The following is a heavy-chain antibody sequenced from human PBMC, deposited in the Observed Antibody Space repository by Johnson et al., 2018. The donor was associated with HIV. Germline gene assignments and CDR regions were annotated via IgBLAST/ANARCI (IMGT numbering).Heavy chain of an antibody. V-gene: IGHV3-30*04. D-gene: IGHD6-19*01. Sequence: QVQLVESGGGVVQPGRSLRLSCAASGFTFSSYAMHWVRQAPGKGLEWVAVISYDGSDKYYADSVKGRFTMSRDNSKNTLYLQMNSLRTEDTAVYYCVRWGSGWSAFDVWGQGTMVTVSS. J-gene: IGHJ3*01. CDR3: VRWGSGWSAFDV. CDR1: GFTFSSYA. CDR2: ISYDGSDK.